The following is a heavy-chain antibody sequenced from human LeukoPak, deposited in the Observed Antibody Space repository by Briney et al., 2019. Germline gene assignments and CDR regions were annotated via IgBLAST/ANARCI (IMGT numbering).Heavy chain of an antibody. CDR3: ARSYSAARPGIAYYYYYMDV. CDR2: IIPIFGTA. V-gene: IGHV1-69*13. D-gene: IGHD6-6*01. Sequence: SVKVSCKASGGTFSSYAISWVRQAPGQGLEWMGGIIPIFGTANYAQKFQGRVTITADESTSTAYMELSSLRSEDTAVYYCARSYSAARPGIAYYYYYMDVWGKGTTVTVSS. J-gene: IGHJ6*03. CDR1: GGTFSSYA.